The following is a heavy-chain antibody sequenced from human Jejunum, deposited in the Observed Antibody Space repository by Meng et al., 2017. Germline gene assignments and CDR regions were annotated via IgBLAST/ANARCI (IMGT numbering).Heavy chain of an antibody. V-gene: IGHV3-33*01. J-gene: IGHJ2*01. CDR3: ARDSDTSGLHWYFDL. D-gene: IGHD3-22*01. CDR1: GFTLSNFG. Sequence: QVQLVESGGGVVKPGGALRRSGAASGFTLSNFGMLWVRQAPGKGLEWVTDIWSNGNNEYYADSVKGRFTISRDIAKNTLFLQMNSLRAEDTAVYYCARDSDTSGLHWYFDLWGRGTLVTVSS. CDR2: IWSNGNNE.